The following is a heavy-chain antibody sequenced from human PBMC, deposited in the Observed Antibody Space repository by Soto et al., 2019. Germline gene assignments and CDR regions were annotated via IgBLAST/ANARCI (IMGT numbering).Heavy chain of an antibody. D-gene: IGHD3-22*01. CDR1: GYSFTNYW. J-gene: IGHJ3*01. CDR3: ARTSHYDSSGYCDAFDV. Sequence: GESLKISCKGSGYSFTNYWIGWVRQMPGKGLEWMGIIYPGDSDIRFSPSFQGQVTISADKSINTAYLQWSSLMASDTAMYYCARTSHYDSSGYCDAFDVWGQGTMVTVSS. CDR2: IYPGDSDI. V-gene: IGHV5-51*01.